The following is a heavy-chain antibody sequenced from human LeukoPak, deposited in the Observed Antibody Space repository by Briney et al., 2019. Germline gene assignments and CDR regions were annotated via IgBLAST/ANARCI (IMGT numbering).Heavy chain of an antibody. D-gene: IGHD3-22*01. J-gene: IGHJ4*02. CDR1: GESSFSSYY. Sequence: SETLSLTCAVYGESSFSSYYWSWIRQTPGGALEWIGEINHSGYTNYNPSLKSRVTLSIDTSKNQFSLRLSSVTAADTAVYYCSRQVVGNDYWGQGTLVTVSS. CDR3: SRQVVGNDY. V-gene: IGHV4-34*01. CDR2: INHSGYT.